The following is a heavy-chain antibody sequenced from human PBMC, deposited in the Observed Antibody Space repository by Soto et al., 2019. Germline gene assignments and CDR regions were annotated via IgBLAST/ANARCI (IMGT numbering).Heavy chain of an antibody. D-gene: IGHD5-18*01. CDR3: TKDRVDTASANFDY. Sequence: PGGSLRLSCVASGFTFRSYTMSWVRQAPGKGLEWVSGIFGSGDGRTYYAASVRGRVTISRDAAKSTLYLQMNSLRAADTAIYYCTKDRVDTASANFDYWGQGTLVTVSS. V-gene: IGHV3-23*01. CDR1: GFTFRSYT. CDR2: IFGSGDGRT. J-gene: IGHJ4*02.